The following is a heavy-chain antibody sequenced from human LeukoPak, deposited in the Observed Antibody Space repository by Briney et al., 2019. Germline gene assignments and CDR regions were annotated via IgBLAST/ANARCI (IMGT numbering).Heavy chain of an antibody. CDR2: ISSSSSDI. V-gene: IGHV3-21*01. CDR3: ARDLEWPSLVHFDY. J-gene: IGHJ4*02. CDR1: GFTFSSYS. D-gene: IGHD3-3*01. Sequence: GGSLRLSCAASGFTFSSYSMSWVRQAPGKGLEWVSFISSSSSDIYHADSVKGRFTISRDNAKNSLYLQMNSLRAEDTAVYYCARDLEWPSLVHFDYWGQGTLVTVSS.